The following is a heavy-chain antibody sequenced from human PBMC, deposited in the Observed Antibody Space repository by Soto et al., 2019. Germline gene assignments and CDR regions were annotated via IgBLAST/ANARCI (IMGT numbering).Heavy chain of an antibody. CDR3: ARAISSSPSPGLYWFAP. D-gene: IGHD6-6*01. Sequence: QVQLQQWGAGLLKPSETLSLTFAVFGGYFSGYYWNWIRQPPEKGLERIGTINYSASTNYNPSLKNRVTISVYTFKNQFSRKLSSVTVADTAVYYCARAISSSPSPGLYWFAPWGHGTLVSDS. CDR2: INYSAST. V-gene: IGHV4-34*01. J-gene: IGHJ5*02. CDR1: GGYFSGYY.